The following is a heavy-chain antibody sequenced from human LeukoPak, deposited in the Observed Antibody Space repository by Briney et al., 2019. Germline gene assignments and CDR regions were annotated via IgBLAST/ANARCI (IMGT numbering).Heavy chain of an antibody. V-gene: IGHV4-4*07. CDR1: GGSISSYY. D-gene: IGHD3-22*01. CDR3: ARERSYYYDSSGSL. Sequence: SETLSLTCTVSGGSISSYYWSWIRQPAGKGREWIGRIYTSGSTNYNPSLKGRVTMPVDTSKNQFSLKLISVTAADTAVYYCARERSYYYDSSGSLWGQGTLVTVSS. CDR2: IYTSGST. J-gene: IGHJ4*02.